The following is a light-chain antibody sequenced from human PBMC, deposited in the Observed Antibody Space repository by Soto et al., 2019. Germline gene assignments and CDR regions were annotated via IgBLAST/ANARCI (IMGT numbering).Light chain of an antibody. J-gene: IGKJ1*01. V-gene: IGKV3-20*01. CDR3: HHYGSSPT. Sequence: EMVLTQSPGTLSLSPGERATLSCRASQTINNNYFAWYQQNPGQPPRLLLYGASSRATGIPDRFSGSRSGTDFTLTISRLEPEDFAVYYCHHYGSSPTFGQGTKVEIK. CDR1: QTINNNY. CDR2: GAS.